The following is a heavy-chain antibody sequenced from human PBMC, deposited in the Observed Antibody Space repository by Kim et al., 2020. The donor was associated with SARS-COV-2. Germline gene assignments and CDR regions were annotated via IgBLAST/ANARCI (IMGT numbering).Heavy chain of an antibody. CDR1: GYTLTELS. CDR3: ATAATTYYDSIGYSDCYYGLVV. CDR2: FDPEDGET. V-gene: IGHV1-24*01. Sequence: ASVKVSCKVSGYTLTELSMHWVRQAPGKGLEWMGGFDPEDGETIYAQKFQGRGTMTEDTSTDTAYMELSSLRSEDTAVYYCATAATTYYDSIGYSDCYYGLVVWGQGTAVTVS. J-gene: IGHJ6*02. D-gene: IGHD3-22*01.